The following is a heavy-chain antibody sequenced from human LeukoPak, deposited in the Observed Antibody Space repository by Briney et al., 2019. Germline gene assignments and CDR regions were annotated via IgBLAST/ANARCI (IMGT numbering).Heavy chain of an antibody. CDR1: GGSISSSTYY. CDR2: FYNSGST. J-gene: IGHJ3*02. Sequence: SETLSLTCTVSGGSISSSTYYWDWIRQPPGKGLEWIGNFYNSGSTYHNPSLKSRVTISGDTSKNQFSLKLSSVTAADTAVYYCARHSGYENAFDIWGQGTMVTVSS. D-gene: IGHD5-12*01. CDR3: ARHSGYENAFDI. V-gene: IGHV4-39*01.